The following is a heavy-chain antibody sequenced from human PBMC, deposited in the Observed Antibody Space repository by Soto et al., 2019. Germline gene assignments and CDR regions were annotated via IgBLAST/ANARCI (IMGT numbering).Heavy chain of an antibody. CDR3: ARALGGISSSGRQV. CDR2: TSNSVNA. Sequence: SETRSLTCNVSGESITSGAFYWSWILHHPGKGLEWIGYTSNSVNAYYNPSLKSRITMSIEASKTQLSLRLRSVTAADAAVYYCARALGGISSSGRQVWGHGTTVIVSS. V-gene: IGHV4-31*03. D-gene: IGHD2-21*01. J-gene: IGHJ6*02. CDR1: GESITSGAFY.